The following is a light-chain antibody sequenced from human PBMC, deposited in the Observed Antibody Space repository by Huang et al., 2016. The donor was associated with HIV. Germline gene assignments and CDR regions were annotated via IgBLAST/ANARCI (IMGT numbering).Light chain of an antibody. V-gene: IGKV1-13*02. CDR2: GAS. CDR3: QQLHAYPIT. CDR1: QDIGTS. Sequence: HLTQSPPSLSASVGDSVFISCQASQDIGTSLAWYQQRTGRAPKLLISGASTLQTGVPSRFSGDSAGTFFTLFITDLQPEDFATYYCQQLHAYPITFGQGTRLDMK. J-gene: IGKJ5*01.